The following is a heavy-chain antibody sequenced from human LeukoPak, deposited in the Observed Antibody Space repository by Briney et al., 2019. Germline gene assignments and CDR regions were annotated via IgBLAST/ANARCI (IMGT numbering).Heavy chain of an antibody. V-gene: IGHV1-46*01. CDR3: ARAFWSGSQVPHNYYYYYMDV. CDR2: INPSGGST. J-gene: IGHJ6*03. CDR1: GYTFTSYY. Sequence: GASVKVSCKASGYTFTSYYMHWVRQAPGQGLEWMGIINPSGGSTNYAQKFQGRVTITTDESTSTAYMELSSLRSEDTAVYYCARAFWSGSQVPHNYYYYYMDVWGKGTTVTVSS. D-gene: IGHD3-3*01.